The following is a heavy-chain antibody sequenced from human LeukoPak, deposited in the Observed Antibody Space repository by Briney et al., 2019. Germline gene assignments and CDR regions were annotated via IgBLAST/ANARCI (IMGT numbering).Heavy chain of an antibody. J-gene: IGHJ3*02. D-gene: IGHD1-26*01. CDR1: GGTFSSYA. Sequence: APVKVSCKASGGTFSSYAISWVRQAPGQGLEWMGGIIPIFGTANYAQKFQGRVTITADESTSTAYMELSSLRSEDTAVYYCARDPTSSWETAFDIWGQGTMVTVSS. V-gene: IGHV1-69*01. CDR3: ARDPTSSWETAFDI. CDR2: IIPIFGTA.